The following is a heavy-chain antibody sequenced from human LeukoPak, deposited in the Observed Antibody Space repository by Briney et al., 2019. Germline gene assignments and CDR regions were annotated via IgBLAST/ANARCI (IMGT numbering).Heavy chain of an antibody. J-gene: IGHJ3*02. D-gene: IGHD3-10*01. CDR1: GFTFSRYA. Sequence: GGSLRLSCAASGFTFSRYAVHWVRQAPGKGLEWVAVISYDGGNKYYADSVKGRFTISRDKSKNTLYLQMNSLRAEDTAVYYCARDLGELLFHGAFDIWGQGTMVTVSS. CDR2: ISYDGGNK. V-gene: IGHV3-30*04. CDR3: ARDLGELLFHGAFDI.